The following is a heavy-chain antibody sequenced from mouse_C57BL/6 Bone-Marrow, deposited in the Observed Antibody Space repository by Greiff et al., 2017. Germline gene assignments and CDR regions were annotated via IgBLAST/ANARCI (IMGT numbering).Heavy chain of an antibody. V-gene: IGHV1-9*01. Sequence: QVQLQQSGAELMKPGASVKLSCKATGYTFTGYWIEWVKQRPGHGLEWIGEIFPGSGSTTYNEKFKGKATFTADTSSNTAYMQLSSLTTEDSAIYYCAKNLLWLRRGFAYWGQGTLVTVSA. CDR1: GYTFTGYW. CDR3: AKNLLWLRRGFAY. CDR2: IFPGSGST. D-gene: IGHD2-2*01. J-gene: IGHJ3*01.